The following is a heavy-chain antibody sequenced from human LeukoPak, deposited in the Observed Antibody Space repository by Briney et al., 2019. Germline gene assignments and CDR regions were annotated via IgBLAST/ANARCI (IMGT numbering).Heavy chain of an antibody. D-gene: IGHD2-2*01. Sequence: ASVKVSCKASGGTFSSYTISWVRQAPGQGLERMGRIIPILGIANYAQRFQGRVTITADKSTSTAYMELSSLRSEDTAVYYCARDGVVPAAIDYYYYYMDVWGKGTTVTVSS. CDR1: GGTFSSYT. J-gene: IGHJ6*03. CDR3: ARDGVVPAAIDYYYYYMDV. V-gene: IGHV1-69*04. CDR2: IIPILGIA.